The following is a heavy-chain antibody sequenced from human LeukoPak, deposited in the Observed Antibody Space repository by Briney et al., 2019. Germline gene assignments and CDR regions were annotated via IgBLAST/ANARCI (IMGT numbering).Heavy chain of an antibody. V-gene: IGHV4-59*01. CDR3: ARVEAGLLDAFDL. D-gene: IGHD2-21*01. Sequence: SETLSLTCTVSGGSINNYYWSWIRQPPGKGLEWIGYIYYSGSTNYNPSLKSRVTISVDTSKNQFSLKLRSVTAADTAVYYCARVEAGLLDAFDLWGQGTMVTVSS. CDR2: IYYSGST. J-gene: IGHJ3*01. CDR1: GGSINNYY.